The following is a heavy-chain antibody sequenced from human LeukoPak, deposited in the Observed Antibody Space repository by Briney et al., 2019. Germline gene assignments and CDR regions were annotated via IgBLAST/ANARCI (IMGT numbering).Heavy chain of an antibody. V-gene: IGHV3-30*01. CDR2: ISYDGSNK. D-gene: IGHD3-10*01. CDR1: GFTFSSYA. Sequence: GGSLRLSCAASGFTFSSYAMHWVRQAPGKGLEWVAVISYDGSNKYYADSVKGRFIISRDNSKNTLYLQMNSLRAEDTAVYYCASKDPGFGELSENFFDYWGQGTLVTVSS. CDR3: ASKDPGFGELSENFFDY. J-gene: IGHJ4*02.